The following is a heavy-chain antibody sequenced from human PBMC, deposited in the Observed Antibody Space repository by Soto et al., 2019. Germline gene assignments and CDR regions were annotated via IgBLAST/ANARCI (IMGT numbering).Heavy chain of an antibody. D-gene: IGHD1-26*01. CDR2: ISGSGGST. J-gene: IGHJ4*02. CDR1: GFTFSSYA. Sequence: GGSLRLSCAASGFTFSSYAMSWVRQAPGKGLEWVSAISGSGGSTYYADSVKGRFTISRDNSKNTLYLQMNSLRAEDTAVYYCAKIGKAGATRPYYFDYWGQGTLVTVSS. CDR3: AKIGKAGATRPYYFDY. V-gene: IGHV3-23*01.